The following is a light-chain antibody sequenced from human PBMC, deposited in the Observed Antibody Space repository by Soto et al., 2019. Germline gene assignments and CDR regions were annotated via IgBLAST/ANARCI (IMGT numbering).Light chain of an antibody. V-gene: IGLV1-40*01. CDR3: QSYDSRLSAVV. CDR1: SSNIGSNY. J-gene: IGLJ2*01. CDR2: DNS. Sequence: QSVLTQPPSASGTPGQRVTISCSGSSSNIGSNYVYWYQQLPGTAPKLLIYDNSNRPSGVPDRFSGSKSGTSASLAITGLQAEDGTDYYCQSYDSRLSAVVFGGGTKLTVL.